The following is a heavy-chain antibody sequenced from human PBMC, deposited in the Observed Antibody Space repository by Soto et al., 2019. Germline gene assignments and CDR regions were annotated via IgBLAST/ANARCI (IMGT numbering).Heavy chain of an antibody. CDR1: GGSISSYY. V-gene: IGHV4-59*01. CDR2: IYYSGST. D-gene: IGHD1-26*01. J-gene: IGHJ4*02. CDR3: ARYRGGSFYFDY. Sequence: SETLSLTCTVSGGSISSYYWSWIRQPPGKGLEWIGYIYYSGSTNYNPSLKSRVTISVYTSKNQFSLKLSSVTASDTAVYYCARYRGGSFYFDYWGQGTLVTVSS.